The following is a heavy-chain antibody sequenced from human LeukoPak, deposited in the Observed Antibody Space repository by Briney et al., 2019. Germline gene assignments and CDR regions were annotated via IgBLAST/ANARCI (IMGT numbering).Heavy chain of an antibody. CDR2: LDPEDGET. J-gene: IGHJ4*02. Sequence: ASVKVSCKVSGYTLTELSMHWVRQAPGKGLEWMGGLDPEDGETIYAQKFQGRVTMTEDTSTDTAYMELSSLRSEDTAVYYCATGPSTIFGVVITPFDYWGQGTLVTVSS. D-gene: IGHD3-3*01. V-gene: IGHV1-24*01. CDR3: ATGPSTIFGVVITPFDY. CDR1: GYTLTELS.